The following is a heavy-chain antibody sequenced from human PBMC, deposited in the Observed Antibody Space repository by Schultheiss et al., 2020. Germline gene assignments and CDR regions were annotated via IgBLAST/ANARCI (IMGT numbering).Heavy chain of an antibody. CDR1: GFSFSNCA. D-gene: IGHD2-8*01. V-gene: IGHV3-23*01. J-gene: IGHJ3*02. CDR3: ARGVYAFDI. Sequence: GGSLRLSCAASGFSFSNCAMSWVRQAPGNGLEWVSAISHSGHSTYYADSVRGRFTISRDNSKNTLYLQMNSLRAEDTAVYYCARGVYAFDIWGQGTLVTVSS. CDR2: ISHSGHST.